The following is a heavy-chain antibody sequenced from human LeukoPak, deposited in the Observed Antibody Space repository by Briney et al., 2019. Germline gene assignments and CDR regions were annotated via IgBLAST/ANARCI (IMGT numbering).Heavy chain of an antibody. CDR3: ARDGSYGSGSYPDY. Sequence: GRSLRLSCAASGFTFSNFGMYWVRQAPGKGLEWVAVIWYDGSNKYYADSVKGRFTISRDNSRNTLFLQMNSLRAEDTAVYYCARDGSYGSGSYPDYWGQGTLVTVSS. J-gene: IGHJ4*02. CDR2: IWYDGSNK. CDR1: GFTFSNFG. D-gene: IGHD3-10*01. V-gene: IGHV3-33*01.